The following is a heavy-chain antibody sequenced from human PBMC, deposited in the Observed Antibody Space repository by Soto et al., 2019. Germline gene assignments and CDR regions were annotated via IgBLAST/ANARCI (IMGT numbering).Heavy chain of an antibody. J-gene: IGHJ6*02. D-gene: IGHD6-13*01. Sequence: ASVKVACKASGYTFSSYYMNWVRQAPGQGLEWLGIINPSGGYTTYAQRFLGRVTMTSDTSTSTVHMELGSLTSEDTAVYYCARSGSIAAAGKDYYYGMDVWGQGTTVTVSS. CDR2: INPSGGYT. V-gene: IGHV1-46*01. CDR3: ARSGSIAAAGKDYYYGMDV. CDR1: GYTFSSYY.